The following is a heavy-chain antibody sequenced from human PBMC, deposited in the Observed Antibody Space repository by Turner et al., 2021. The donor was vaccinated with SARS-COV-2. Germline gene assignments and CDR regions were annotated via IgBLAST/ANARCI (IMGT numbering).Heavy chain of an antibody. CDR1: GCSISSSSYY. V-gene: IGHV4-39*01. J-gene: IGHJ4*02. D-gene: IGHD3-10*01. CDR2: IYYSGST. CDR3: ARLVRRAEYYFDY. Sequence: QLQLQESGPGLVKPSETLSLTCTVSGCSISSSSYYWGWIRQPPGEGLEWIGSIYYSGSTYYNPSLKSRVTISVDTSKNQFSLKLSSVTAADTAVYYCARLVRRAEYYFDYWGQGTLVTVSS.